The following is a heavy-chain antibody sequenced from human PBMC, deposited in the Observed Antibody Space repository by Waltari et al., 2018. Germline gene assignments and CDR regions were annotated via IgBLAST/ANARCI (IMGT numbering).Heavy chain of an antibody. CDR1: GFTVSSNY. V-gene: IGHV3-66*02. D-gene: IGHD3-9*01. CDR2: IYSGGST. Sequence: EVQLVESGGGLVQPGGSLRLSCPASGFTVSSNYMRWVRQAPGKGLGWVSVIYSGGSTYYADSVKGRFTISRDNSKNTLYLQMNSLRAEDTAVYYCARIRRRYGPFDIWGQGTMVTVSS. CDR3: ARIRRRYGPFDI. J-gene: IGHJ3*02.